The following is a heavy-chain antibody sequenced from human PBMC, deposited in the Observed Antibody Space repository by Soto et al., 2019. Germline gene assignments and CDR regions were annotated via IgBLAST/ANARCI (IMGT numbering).Heavy chain of an antibody. V-gene: IGHV1-69*01. CDR2: IISIFGTA. CDR3: ARQSCTNGVCYFPYYYGMDV. CDR1: GGTFSSYA. D-gene: IGHD2-8*01. Sequence: QVQLVQSGAEVKKPGSSVKVSCKASGGTFSSYAISWVRQAPGQGLEWMGGIISIFGTANYAQKFQGRVTITADESTSTAYMELSSLRSEDTAVYYCARQSCTNGVCYFPYYYGMDVWGQGTTVTVSS. J-gene: IGHJ6*02.